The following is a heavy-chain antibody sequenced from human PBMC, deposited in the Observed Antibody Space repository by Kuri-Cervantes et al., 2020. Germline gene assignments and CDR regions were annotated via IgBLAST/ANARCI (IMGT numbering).Heavy chain of an antibody. D-gene: IGHD3-3*01. CDR3: VFGIRRYFDY. V-gene: IGHV3-30-3*01. Sequence: GESLKISCAASGFTFSSYAMSWVRQAPGKGLEWVAVISYDGSNKYYANSVKGRFTISRDNAKNSLYLQMNSLRAEDTAVYYCVFGIRRYFDYWGQGTLVTVSS. CDR1: GFTFSSYA. J-gene: IGHJ4*02. CDR2: ISYDGSNK.